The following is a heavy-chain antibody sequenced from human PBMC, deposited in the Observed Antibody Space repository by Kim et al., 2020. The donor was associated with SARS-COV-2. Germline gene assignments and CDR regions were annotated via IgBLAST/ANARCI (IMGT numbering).Heavy chain of an antibody. CDR1: GFTLTKYG. CDR2: VSYDGSVK. D-gene: IGHD6-19*01. J-gene: IGHJ3*02. CDR3: TRGAVSGNDALGI. V-gene: IGHV3-30*03. Sequence: GGSLRLSCKASGFTLTKYGMHWVRQAPGMGLEWVAFVSYDGSVKYYGETVKGRFTISRDTSKNTLFLQMDSLRAEDTTVYYCTRGAVSGNDALGIWGQGSLVTVSS.